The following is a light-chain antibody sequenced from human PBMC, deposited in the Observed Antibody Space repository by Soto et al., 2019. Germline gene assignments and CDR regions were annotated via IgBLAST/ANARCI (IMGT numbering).Light chain of an antibody. CDR3: QQNKSYIST. J-gene: IGKJ4*01. CDR1: QSISSG. Sequence: DIQMTQSPTTLSASVGDRVTITCRASQSISSGVAWYQQKPGKAPTVLIYKASTLEVGDPSRLSGSGSGTEFTLTISRLQPDDFATYYCQQNKSYISTFGGGTKVEIK. V-gene: IGKV1-5*03. CDR2: KAS.